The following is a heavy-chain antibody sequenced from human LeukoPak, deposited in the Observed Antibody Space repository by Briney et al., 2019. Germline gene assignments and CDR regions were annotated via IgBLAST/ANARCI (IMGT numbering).Heavy chain of an antibody. Sequence: AASVKVSCKASGGTFSTYAINWVRQAPGQGLEWMGRIIPILAITNYAQKFQGRVTITADKSMSTAYMELSSLRSEDTAVYYCARGVVDTTMNPKFDPWGQGTLVTVSS. J-gene: IGHJ5*02. CDR1: GGTFSTYA. D-gene: IGHD5-18*01. V-gene: IGHV1-69*04. CDR3: ARGVVDTTMNPKFDP. CDR2: IIPILAIT.